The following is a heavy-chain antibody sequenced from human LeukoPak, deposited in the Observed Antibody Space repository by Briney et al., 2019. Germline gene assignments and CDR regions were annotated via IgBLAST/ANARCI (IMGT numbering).Heavy chain of an antibody. D-gene: IGHD6-6*01. CDR3: TRGPLTSSSGTFGW. CDR1: GFTFSSYN. V-gene: IGHV3-48*01. J-gene: IGHJ4*02. Sequence: PGGSLRLSCTPSGFTFSSYNMNWVRQAPGMGLEWISYITASGNTIHYADSVKGRFTISRDNAKNSLYLQMDSLRAEDTAVYYCTRGPLTSSSGTFGWWGQGTLVTVSS. CDR2: ITASGNTI.